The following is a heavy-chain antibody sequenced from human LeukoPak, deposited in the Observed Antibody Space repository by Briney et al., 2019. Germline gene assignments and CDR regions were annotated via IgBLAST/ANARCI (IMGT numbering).Heavy chain of an antibody. D-gene: IGHD1-7*01. Sequence: SETLSLTCAVYGGSFSGYYWSWIRQPPGKGLEWIGYIYYSGSTNYNPSLKSRVTISVDTSKNQFSLKLSSVTAADTAVYYYARKYNWNYVWFDPWGQGTLVTVSS. CDR3: ARKYNWNYVWFDP. J-gene: IGHJ5*02. CDR2: IYYSGST. V-gene: IGHV4-59*01. CDR1: GGSFSGYY.